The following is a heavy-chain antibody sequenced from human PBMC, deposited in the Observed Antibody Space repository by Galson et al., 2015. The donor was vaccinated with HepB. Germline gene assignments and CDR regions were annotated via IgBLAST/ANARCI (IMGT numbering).Heavy chain of an antibody. Sequence: SLRLSCAASGFTFDDYAMHWVRQAPGKGLEWVSLISWDGGSTYYADSVKGRFTISRDNSKNSLYLQMNSLRAEDTALYYCAKDMVPQDYGSGSLDYWGQGTLVTVSS. D-gene: IGHD3-10*01. CDR2: ISWDGGST. CDR3: AKDMVPQDYGSGSLDY. CDR1: GFTFDDYA. J-gene: IGHJ4*02. V-gene: IGHV3-43D*03.